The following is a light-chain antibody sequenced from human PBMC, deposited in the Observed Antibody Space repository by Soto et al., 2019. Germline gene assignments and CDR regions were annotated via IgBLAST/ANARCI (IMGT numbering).Light chain of an antibody. CDR2: GAS. Sequence: DIQMTQSPPSVSASVGDRVTITCRASQDVGKWLAWYQQKPGKAPTLLIHGASSLQSGVPPRYSGSGYGTDFTLTISSLQPEDFETSYCQHANSFPITFGQGPRLEIK. CDR3: QHANSFPIT. V-gene: IGKV1-12*01. J-gene: IGKJ5*01. CDR1: QDVGKW.